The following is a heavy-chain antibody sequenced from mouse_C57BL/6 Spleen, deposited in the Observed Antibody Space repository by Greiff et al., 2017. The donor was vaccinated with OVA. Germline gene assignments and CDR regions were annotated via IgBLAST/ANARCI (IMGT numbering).Heavy chain of an antibody. CDR3: ARGITTAPGYFDV. V-gene: IGHV1-7*01. D-gene: IGHD1-2*01. CDR1: GYTFTSYW. CDR2: INPSSGYT. J-gene: IGHJ1*03. Sequence: QVQLQQSGAELAKPGASVKLSCKASGYTFTSYWMHWVKQRPGQGLEWIGYINPSSGYTKYNQKFKDKATLTADKSSSTAYMQLSSLTYEDSAVYYCARGITTAPGYFDVWGTGTTVTVSS.